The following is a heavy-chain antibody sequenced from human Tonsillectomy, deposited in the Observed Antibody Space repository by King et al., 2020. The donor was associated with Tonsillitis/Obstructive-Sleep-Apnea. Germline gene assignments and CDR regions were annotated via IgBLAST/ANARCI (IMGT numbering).Heavy chain of an antibody. J-gene: IGHJ3*02. CDR1: GFTFSDHY. Sequence: VQLVESGGGLVQPGGSLRLSCAASGFTFSDHYMDWVRQAPGKGLEWVGRTRNKANSYTTEYAASVKGRFTISRDDSKNSLYLQMNSLKTEDTAVYYCARTRSKCSSTSCYQIDAFDIWGQGTMVTVSS. CDR2: TRNKANSYTT. CDR3: ARTRSKCSSTSCYQIDAFDI. V-gene: IGHV3-72*01. D-gene: IGHD2-2*01.